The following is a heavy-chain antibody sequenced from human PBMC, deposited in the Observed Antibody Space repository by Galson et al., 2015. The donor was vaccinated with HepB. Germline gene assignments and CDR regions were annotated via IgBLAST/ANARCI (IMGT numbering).Heavy chain of an antibody. Sequence: SLRLSCAASGFTFGDHAMSWLRQAPGKGLEWVGLIRGKAHGGTTEYAASVKGRFTISRDDSKSIAYLQMNSLKTEDTAVYYCSRPLSTTSYYCYGVDVWGQGTTVTVSS. CDR2: IRGKAHGGTT. CDR1: GFTFGDHA. J-gene: IGHJ6*02. D-gene: IGHD1-1*01. V-gene: IGHV3-49*03. CDR3: SRPLSTTSYYCYGVDV.